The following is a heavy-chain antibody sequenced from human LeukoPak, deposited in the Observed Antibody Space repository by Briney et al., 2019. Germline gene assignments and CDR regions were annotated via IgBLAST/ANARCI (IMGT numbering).Heavy chain of an antibody. D-gene: IGHD2-2*01. J-gene: IGHJ4*02. CDR3: AREDIVVVPAYFDC. CDR1: GVSISSGDYY. V-gene: IGHV4-30-4*01. CDR2: IYYSGST. Sequence: SETLSLTCTVSGVSISSGDYYWSWIRQPPGKGLEWIGYIYYSGSTYYNPSLKSRVTISVDTSKYQFSLKLSSVTAADTAVYYCAREDIVVVPAYFDCWGQGTLVTVSS.